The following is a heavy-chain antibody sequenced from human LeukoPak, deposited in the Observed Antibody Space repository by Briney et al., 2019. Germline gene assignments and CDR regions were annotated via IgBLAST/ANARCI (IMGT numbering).Heavy chain of an antibody. CDR1: GYSISSGYY. D-gene: IGHD3-10*01. CDR3: ARDSRRLWFGESENFDY. Sequence: PSETLSLTCTVSGYSISSGYYWGWIRQPPGKGLEWIGSIYYSGSTYYNPSLKSRVTISVDTSKNQFSLKLSSVTAADTAVYYCARDSRRLWFGESENFDYWGQGTLVTVSS. V-gene: IGHV4-38-2*02. J-gene: IGHJ4*02. CDR2: IYYSGST.